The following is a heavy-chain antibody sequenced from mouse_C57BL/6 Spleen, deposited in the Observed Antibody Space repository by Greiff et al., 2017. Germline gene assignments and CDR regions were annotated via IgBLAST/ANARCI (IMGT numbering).Heavy chain of an antibody. Sequence: VQLVESGAELVRPGASVTLSCKASGYTFTDYEMHWVKQTPVHGLEWIGAIDPETGGTAYNQKFKGKAILTADKSSSTAYMELRSLTSEDSAVYYGTRLYYGSSLYWYFDVWGTGTTVTVSS. CDR2: IDPETGGT. D-gene: IGHD1-1*01. J-gene: IGHJ1*03. CDR3: TRLYYGSSLYWYFDV. V-gene: IGHV1-15*01. CDR1: GYTFTDYE.